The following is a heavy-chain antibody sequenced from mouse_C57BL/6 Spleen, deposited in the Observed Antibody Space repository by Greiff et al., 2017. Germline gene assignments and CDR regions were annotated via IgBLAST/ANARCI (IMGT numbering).Heavy chain of an antibody. CDR3: ARSRTRYDYSYAMDY. J-gene: IGHJ4*01. Sequence: QVQLQQSGAELVKPGASVKLSCKASGYTFTSYWMQWVKQRPGQGLEWIGEIDPSDSYTNYNQKFKGKATLTVDTSSSTAYMQLSSLTSEDSAVYYCARSRTRYDYSYAMDYWGQGTSVTVSS. CDR2: IDPSDSYT. V-gene: IGHV1-50*01. CDR1: GYTFTSYW. D-gene: IGHD2-4*01.